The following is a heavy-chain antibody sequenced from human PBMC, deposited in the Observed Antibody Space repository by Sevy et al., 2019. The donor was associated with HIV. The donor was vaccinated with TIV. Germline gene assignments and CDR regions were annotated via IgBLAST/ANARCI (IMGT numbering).Heavy chain of an antibody. Sequence: SESLSLTCIVSGGSISDSNYYWGWVRQPPGERLEWIGDIFHTGKTNYNPSLKSRVTISLDTSKNQFSLKLSSVTAADTAVYYCAKIYDYWGPGALVTVSS. J-gene: IGHJ4*02. V-gene: IGHV4-39*01. CDR2: IFHTGKT. CDR1: GGSISDSNYY. CDR3: AKIYDY. D-gene: IGHD3-3*01.